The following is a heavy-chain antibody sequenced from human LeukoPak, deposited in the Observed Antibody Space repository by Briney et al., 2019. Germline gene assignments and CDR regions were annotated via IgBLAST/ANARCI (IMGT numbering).Heavy chain of an antibody. Sequence: PGGSLRLSCEASGFTFKNAWMIWVRQAPGKGLEWVSYISSSSSTIYYADSVKGRFTISRDNAKNSLYLQMNSLRAEDTAVYYCARAYSSSWYWNWFDPWGQGTLVTVSS. J-gene: IGHJ5*02. D-gene: IGHD6-13*01. V-gene: IGHV3-48*01. CDR3: ARAYSSSWYWNWFDP. CDR2: ISSSSSTI. CDR1: GFTFKNAW.